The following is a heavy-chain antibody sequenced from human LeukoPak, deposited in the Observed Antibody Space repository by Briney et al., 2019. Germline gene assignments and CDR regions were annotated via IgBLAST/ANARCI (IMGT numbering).Heavy chain of an antibody. CDR3: AXXXARDYATQNWFDP. CDR1: GYSFTSHW. Sequence: GESLKISCKASGYSFTSHWIGWVRQMPGKGLEWMGIIYPDDSDTRYSPSFQGQVIISADKSINTAYLQWSSLKASDTAMYYCAXXXARDYATQNWFDPWGQGTLVSVSS. CDR2: IYPDDSDT. J-gene: IGHJ5*02. V-gene: IGHV5-51*01. D-gene: IGHD4-17*01.